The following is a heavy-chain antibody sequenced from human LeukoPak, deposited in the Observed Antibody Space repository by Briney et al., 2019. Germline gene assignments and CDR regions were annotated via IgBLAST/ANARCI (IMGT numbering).Heavy chain of an antibody. V-gene: IGHV3-30*02. CDR3: ASPYYGSGSYYYGMDV. Sequence: GGSLRLSCAASGFTFSSYGMHWVRQAPGKGLEWVAFIQYDGSNKYYADSVKGRFTISRDNSKNTLYLQMNSLRAEDTAVYYCASPYYGSGSYYYGMDVWGQGTTVTVSS. D-gene: IGHD3-10*01. CDR2: IQYDGSNK. CDR1: GFTFSSYG. J-gene: IGHJ6*02.